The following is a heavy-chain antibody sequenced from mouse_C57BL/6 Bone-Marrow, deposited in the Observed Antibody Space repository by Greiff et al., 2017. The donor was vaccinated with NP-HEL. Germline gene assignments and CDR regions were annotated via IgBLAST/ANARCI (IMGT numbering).Heavy chain of an antibody. CDR3: TRPRRFWYFDV. J-gene: IGHJ1*03. V-gene: IGHV6-6*01. CDR2: IRNKANNHAT. Sequence: EVMLVESGGGLVQPGGSMKLSCAASGFTFSDAWMDWVRQSPEKGLEWVAEIRNKANNHATYYAESVKGRFTISRDDSKSSVYLQMNSLRAEDTGIYYCTRPRRFWYFDVWGTGTTVTVSS. CDR1: GFTFSDAW.